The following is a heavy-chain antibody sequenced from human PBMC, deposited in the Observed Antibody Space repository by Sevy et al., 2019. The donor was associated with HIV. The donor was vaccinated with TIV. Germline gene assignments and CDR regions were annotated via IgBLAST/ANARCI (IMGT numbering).Heavy chain of an antibody. CDR1: GYSFTSYW. V-gene: IGHV5-51*01. CDR3: ARALITMVRGVIIFGFDY. D-gene: IGHD3-10*01. Sequence: GESLKISCKGSGYSFTSYWIGWVRQMPGKGLEWMGIIYPGDSDTRCSPSFQGQVTISADKSISTAYLQWSSLKASDTAMYYCARALITMVRGVIIFGFDYWGQGTLVTVSS. CDR2: IYPGDSDT. J-gene: IGHJ4*02.